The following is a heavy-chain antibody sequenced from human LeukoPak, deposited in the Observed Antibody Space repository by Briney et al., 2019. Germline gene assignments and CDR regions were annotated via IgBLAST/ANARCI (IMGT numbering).Heavy chain of an antibody. CDR2: VSNSGSGST. Sequence: SETLSLTCTVSGGSVSGSYWNWLRQPPGEGLEWIGYVSNSGSGSTKYSPSLESRVTMSVETSKNQFSLKLSSVTAAVTAVYYCAKWNGGRYHFASWGQGTLVTVSS. CDR1: GGSVSGSY. V-gene: IGHV4-59*02. J-gene: IGHJ4*02. D-gene: IGHD1-26*01. CDR3: AKWNGGRYHFAS.